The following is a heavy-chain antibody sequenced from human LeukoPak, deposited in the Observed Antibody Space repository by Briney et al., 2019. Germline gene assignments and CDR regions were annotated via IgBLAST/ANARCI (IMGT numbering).Heavy chain of an antibody. CDR2: ISYDGSNK. CDR1: GFTFSSYS. D-gene: IGHD2-21*02. J-gene: IGHJ4*02. CDR3: AKDRIVVVTATLDY. V-gene: IGHV3-30*18. Sequence: GGSLRLSCAASGFTFSSYSMNWVRQAPGKGLEWVAVISYDGSNKYYADSVKGRFTISRDNSKNTLYLQMNSLRAEDTAVYYCAKDRIVVVTATLDYWGQGTLVTVSS.